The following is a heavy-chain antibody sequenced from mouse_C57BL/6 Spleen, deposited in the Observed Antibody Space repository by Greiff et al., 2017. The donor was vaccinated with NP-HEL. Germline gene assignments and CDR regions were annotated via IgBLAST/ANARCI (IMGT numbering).Heavy chain of an antibody. CDR2: ISSGSSTI. D-gene: IGHD2-4*01. J-gene: IGHJ4*01. CDR1: GFTFSDYG. V-gene: IGHV5-17*01. Sequence: EVQVVESGGGLVKPGGSLKLSCAASGFTFSDYGMHWVRQAPEKGLEWVAYISSGSSTIYYADTVKGRFTISRDNAKNTLFLQMTSLRSEDTAMYYCARSMITTRAMDYWGQGTSVTVSS. CDR3: ARSMITTRAMDY.